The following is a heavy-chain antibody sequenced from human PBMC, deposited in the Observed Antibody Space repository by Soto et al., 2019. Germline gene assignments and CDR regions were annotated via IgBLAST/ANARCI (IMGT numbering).Heavy chain of an antibody. CDR2: ISSNGGST. CDR1: GFTFSSYA. J-gene: IGHJ4*02. CDR3: AREGYCSSTSCYSFDY. D-gene: IGHD2-2*01. V-gene: IGHV3-64*01. Sequence: EVQLVESGGGLVQPGGSLRLSCAASGFTFSSYAMHWVRQAPGKGLEYVSAISSNGGSTYYANSVKGRFTISRDNTKKTLYLQMGSLRAEDMDVYYCAREGYCSSTSCYSFDYWGQGTLVTVSS.